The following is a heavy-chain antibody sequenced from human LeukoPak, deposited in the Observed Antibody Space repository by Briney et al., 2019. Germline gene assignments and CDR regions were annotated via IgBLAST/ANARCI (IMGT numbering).Heavy chain of an antibody. D-gene: IGHD3-10*01. CDR1: GFTFSSYG. J-gene: IGHJ4*02. CDR2: IWYDGSNK. Sequence: GGSLRLSCAASGFTFSSYGMHWVRQAPGKGLEWVAVIWYDGSNKYYADSVKGRFTISRDNSKNTLYLQMNSLRAEDTAVYYCAKDRVLLWFGELLSPFDYWGQGTLVTVSS. V-gene: IGHV3-30*02. CDR3: AKDRVLLWFGELLSPFDY.